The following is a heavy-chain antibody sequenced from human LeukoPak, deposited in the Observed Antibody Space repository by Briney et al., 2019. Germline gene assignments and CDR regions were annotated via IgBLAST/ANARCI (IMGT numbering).Heavy chain of an antibody. V-gene: IGHV3-30*02. Sequence: GGSLRFSGAASGFTFCSYGLHWLRQAPGKGLEWVAFIRYDGSNKYYADSVKGRFTISRDNSKNTLYLQMISLRAEDTAVYYCAKDRGEYFDYCGQGSLVTLSS. D-gene: IGHD3-10*01. J-gene: IGHJ4*02. CDR3: AKDRGEYFDY. CDR2: IRYDGSNK. CDR1: GFTFCSYG.